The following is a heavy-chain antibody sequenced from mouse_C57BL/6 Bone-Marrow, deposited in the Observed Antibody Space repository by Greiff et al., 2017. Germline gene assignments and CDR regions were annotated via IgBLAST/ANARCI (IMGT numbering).Heavy chain of an antibody. CDR2: INYDGSST. V-gene: IGHV5-16*01. D-gene: IGHD1-1*01. CDR3: ARDNYYRFDY. Sequence: EVHLVESEGGLVQPGSSMKLSCTASGFTFSDYYMAWVRQVPEKGLEWVANINYDGSSTYYLDSLKSRFIIARDNAKNILYLQRSSLKSEDTATYYCARDNYYRFDYWGQGTTLTVSS. J-gene: IGHJ2*01. CDR1: GFTFSDYY.